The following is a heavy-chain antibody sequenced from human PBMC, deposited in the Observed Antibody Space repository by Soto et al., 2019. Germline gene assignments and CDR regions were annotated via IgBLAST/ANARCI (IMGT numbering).Heavy chain of an antibody. V-gene: IGHV4-34*01. J-gene: IGHJ5*02. CDR3: ARSRGQILRYFDWLDP. CDR1: GGSFSGYY. D-gene: IGHD3-9*01. CDR2: INHSGST. Sequence: PSETLSLTCAVFGGSFSGYYWSWIRQPPGKGLEWIGEINHSGSTNYNPSLKSRVTISVDTSKNQFSLKLSSVTAADTAVYYCARSRGQILRYFDWLDPWGQGTLVTVSS.